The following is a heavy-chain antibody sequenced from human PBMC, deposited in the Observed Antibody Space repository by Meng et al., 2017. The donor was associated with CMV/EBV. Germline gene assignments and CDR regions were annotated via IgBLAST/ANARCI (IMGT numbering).Heavy chain of an antibody. CDR3: ARDLFGVVSTHTYYYYGMDV. CDR2: ISYDGSNK. V-gene: IGHV3-30*04. CDR1: GFTFSSYA. D-gene: IGHD3-3*01. Sequence: GGSLRLSCAASGFTFSSYAMHLVRQAPGKGLEWVAVISYDGSNKYYADSVKGRFTISRDNSKNTLYLQMNSLRAEDTAVYYCARDLFGVVSTHTYYYYGMDVWGQGTTVTVSS. J-gene: IGHJ6*02.